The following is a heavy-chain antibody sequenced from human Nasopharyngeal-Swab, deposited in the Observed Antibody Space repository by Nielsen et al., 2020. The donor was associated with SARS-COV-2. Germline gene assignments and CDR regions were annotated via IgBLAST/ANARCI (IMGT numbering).Heavy chain of an antibody. D-gene: IGHD1-26*01. J-gene: IGHJ3*02. CDR2: ISAYNGNT. CDR3: ARVIVVSGRGAFDI. CDR1: GFTFTSYG. Sequence: ASVKVSCKASGFTFTSYGISWVRQAPGQGLEWMGWISAYNGNTNYAQKFQGRVTMTRDTSISTAYMELSRLRSDDTAVYYCARVIVVSGRGAFDIWGQGTMVTVSS. V-gene: IGHV1-18*04.